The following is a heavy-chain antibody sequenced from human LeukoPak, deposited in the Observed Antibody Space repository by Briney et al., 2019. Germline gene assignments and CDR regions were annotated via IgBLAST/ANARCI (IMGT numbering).Heavy chain of an antibody. Sequence: ASVKVSCKASGYTFTSYGISWVRQAPGKGLEWMGLVDPEDGETIYAEKFQGRVTITADTSTDTAYMELSSLRSEDTAVYYCAKLAVAETFDYWGQGTLVTVSS. V-gene: IGHV1-69-2*01. CDR2: VDPEDGET. CDR3: AKLAVAETFDY. J-gene: IGHJ4*02. D-gene: IGHD6-19*01. CDR1: GYTFTSYG.